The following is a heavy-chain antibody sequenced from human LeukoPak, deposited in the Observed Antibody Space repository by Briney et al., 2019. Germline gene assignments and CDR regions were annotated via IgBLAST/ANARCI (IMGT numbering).Heavy chain of an antibody. V-gene: IGHV4-34*01. CDR1: GGSFSGYY. J-gene: IGHJ4*02. CDR2: INHSGST. Sequence: PSETLSLTCAVYGGSFSGYYWSWIRQPPGKGLEWIGEINHSGSTNYNPSLKSRVTISVDTSKNQFSLKLSSVTAADTAVYYCARGEYSSSLFDYWGQGTLVTVSS. CDR3: ARGEYSSSLFDY. D-gene: IGHD6-6*01.